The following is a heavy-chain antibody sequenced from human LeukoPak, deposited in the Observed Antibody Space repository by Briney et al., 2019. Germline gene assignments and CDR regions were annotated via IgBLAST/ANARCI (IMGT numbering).Heavy chain of an antibody. CDR1: GFIFSSYE. D-gene: IGHD5-18*01. V-gene: IGHV3-48*03. CDR2: ISSGGETI. J-gene: IGHJ4*02. CDR3: VRDGGTRLKYSYGYGDY. Sequence: GGSLRLSCAASGFIFSSYEMNWVRQAPGKGLEWVSYISSGGETIYYVDSVKGRFTISRDNSKNSLYLQMNSLRVEDTAIYYCVRDGGTRLKYSYGYGDYWGQGTLVTVSS.